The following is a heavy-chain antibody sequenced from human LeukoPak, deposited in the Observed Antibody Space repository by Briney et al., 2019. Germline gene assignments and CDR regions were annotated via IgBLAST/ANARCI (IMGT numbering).Heavy chain of an antibody. D-gene: IGHD5-12*01. J-gene: IGHJ5*02. CDR2: INPNSGDT. Sequence: ASLKVSCNASGYTFTDYFIHWVRQAPGQGLEWMGWINPNSGDTRYAQKFQGRVTMTRDTSITTAYMELSSLRSDDTAVYYCARDGLIGYHYHDWLDPWGQGTLVTVSS. CDR1: GYTFTDYF. CDR3: ARDGLIGYHYHDWLDP. V-gene: IGHV1-2*02.